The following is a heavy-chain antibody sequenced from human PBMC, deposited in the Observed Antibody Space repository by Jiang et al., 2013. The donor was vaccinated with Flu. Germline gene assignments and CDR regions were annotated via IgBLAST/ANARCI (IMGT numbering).Heavy chain of an antibody. D-gene: IGHD6-13*01. CDR1: GGSISSYY. CDR2: IYYSGST. J-gene: IGHJ5*02. Sequence: GPGLVKPSETLSLTCTVSGGSISSYYWSWIRQPPGKGLEWIGYIYYSGSTNYNPSLKSRVTISVDTSKNQFSLKLSSVTAADTAVYYCAAQQLVFKRRWFDPWGQGTLVTVS. V-gene: IGHV4-59*01. CDR3: AAQQLVFKRRWFDP.